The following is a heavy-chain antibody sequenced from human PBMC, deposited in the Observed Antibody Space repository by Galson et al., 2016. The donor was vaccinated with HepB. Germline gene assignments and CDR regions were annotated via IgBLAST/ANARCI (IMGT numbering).Heavy chain of an antibody. J-gene: IGHJ4*02. D-gene: IGHD4-17*01. CDR3: ARDIDYVVDY. V-gene: IGHV1-18*01. CDR1: GYTFTSFG. Sequence: SCKASGYTFTSFGLSWVRQAPGQGLEWMGWINGYNGNTHYAHELQGRVTVTTDTSTSTAYMDLRSLRSADTAVYYCARDIDYVVDYWGQGTLVTVSS. CDR2: INGYNGNT.